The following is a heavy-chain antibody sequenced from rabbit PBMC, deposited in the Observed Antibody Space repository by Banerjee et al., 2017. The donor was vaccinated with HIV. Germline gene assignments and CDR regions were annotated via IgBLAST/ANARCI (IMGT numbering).Heavy chain of an antibody. J-gene: IGHJ3*01. D-gene: IGHD4-1*01. CDR3: ARDLAGVIGWNFNF. CDR2: IYTGAYTNA. Sequence: QEQLVESGGGLVQPGASLTLTCKASGFSFSNRYVMCWVRQAPGKGLEWIACIYTGAYTNAYYAIWAKGRFTISKTSSTTVTLQMASLTAADTATYFCARDLAGVIGWNFNFWGQGTLVTVS. CDR1: GFSFSNRYV. V-gene: IGHV1S45*01.